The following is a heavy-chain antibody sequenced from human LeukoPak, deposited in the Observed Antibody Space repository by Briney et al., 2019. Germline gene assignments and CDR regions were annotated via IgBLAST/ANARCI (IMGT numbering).Heavy chain of an antibody. J-gene: IGHJ4*02. CDR2: ISGSGGST. D-gene: IGHD2-15*01. CDR1: GFTFSSYA. CDR3: ATDIVVVVAATDDATPGY. V-gene: IGHV3-23*01. Sequence: AGGSLRLSCAASGFTFSSYAMSWVRHAPGKGLEWVSAISGSGGSTYYADSVKGRFTISRDNSKNTLYLQMNSLRAEETAVYYCATDIVVVVAATDDATPGYWGQGTLVTVSS.